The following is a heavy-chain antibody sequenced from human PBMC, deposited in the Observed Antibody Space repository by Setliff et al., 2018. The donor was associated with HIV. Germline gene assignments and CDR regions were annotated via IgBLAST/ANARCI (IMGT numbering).Heavy chain of an antibody. J-gene: IGHJ6*03. CDR1: GGSISSSSYY. CDR3: ARHRDPPGTSWIYYYYYMDL. D-gene: IGHD6-13*01. Sequence: SETLSLTCTVSGGSISSSSYYWGWIRQPPGKGLEWIGSIYYSGSTYYKPSLSSRLTISVDTSKNHVSLRLSSVTAADTGVYYCARHRDPPGTSWIYYYYYMDLWGAGTTVTVSS. CDR2: IYYSGST. V-gene: IGHV4-39*01.